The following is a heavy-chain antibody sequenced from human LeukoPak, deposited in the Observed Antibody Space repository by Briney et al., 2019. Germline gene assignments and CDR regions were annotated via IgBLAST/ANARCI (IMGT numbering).Heavy chain of an antibody. CDR2: ISSSSSYT. CDR3: ARALQTTYYDFWSGYYTGSLNYFDY. Sequence: GGSLRLSCAASGFTFSDYYMSWIRQAPGKGLEWVSYISSSSSYTDYADSVKGRFTISRDSAKNSLYLQMNSLRAEDTAVYYCARALQTTYYDFWSGYYTGSLNYFDYWGQGTLVTVSS. CDR1: GFTFSDYY. D-gene: IGHD3-3*01. J-gene: IGHJ4*02. V-gene: IGHV3-11*06.